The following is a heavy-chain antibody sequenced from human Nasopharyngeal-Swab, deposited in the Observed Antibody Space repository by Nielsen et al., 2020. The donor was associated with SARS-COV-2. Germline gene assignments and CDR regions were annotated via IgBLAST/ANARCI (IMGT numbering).Heavy chain of an antibody. CDR2: INHSGST. Sequence: SETLSLTCAVYGGSFSGYYWSWIRQPPGKGLEWIGEINHSGSTNYNPPLRIRVTISVDTSKNQFSLKLSSVTAADTAVYYCARGRLRSYYDYVWGSYRSDAFDIWGQGTMVTVSS. V-gene: IGHV4-34*01. CDR1: GGSFSGYY. CDR3: ARGRLRSYYDYVWGSYRSDAFDI. J-gene: IGHJ3*02. D-gene: IGHD3-16*02.